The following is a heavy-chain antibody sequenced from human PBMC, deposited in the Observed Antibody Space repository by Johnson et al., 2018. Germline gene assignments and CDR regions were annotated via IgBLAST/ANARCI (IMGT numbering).Heavy chain of an antibody. J-gene: IGHJ3*02. CDR1: GFIFSSYW. V-gene: IGHV3-74*01. CDR2: INSDGSST. Sequence: VQLQESGGGLVQPGGSLRLSCAASGFIFSSYWMHWVRQAPGKGLVWVSRINSDGSSTSYADSVRGRFTISRDNAKNTLHLQMNSLRAEDTAVYYCARHSGSYLIDIWGQGTMVIVSS. D-gene: IGHD1-26*01. CDR3: ARHSGSYLIDI.